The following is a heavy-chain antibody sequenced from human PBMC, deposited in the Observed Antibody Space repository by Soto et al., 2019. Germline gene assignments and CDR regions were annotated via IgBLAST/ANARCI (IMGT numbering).Heavy chain of an antibody. CDR3: AKGMSRWADFDY. J-gene: IGHJ4*02. Sequence: EVQLLESGGGLVQPGGSLRLSCAASGFTFSSYAMSWVRQAPGKGLEWVSAISSSGGNTYYADSVKGRFTISRDNSKNTVYLQMNSLRAEDTAVYYCAKGMSRWADFDYWGQGTLVTVSS. V-gene: IGHV3-23*01. D-gene: IGHD6-13*01. CDR1: GFTFSSYA. CDR2: ISSSGGNT.